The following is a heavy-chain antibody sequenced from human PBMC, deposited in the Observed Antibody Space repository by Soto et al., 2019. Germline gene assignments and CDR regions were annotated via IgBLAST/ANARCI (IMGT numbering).Heavy chain of an antibody. D-gene: IGHD6-13*01. V-gene: IGHV5-10-1*01. J-gene: IGHJ6*02. CDR1: GYSFTSYW. CDR2: IDPSDSYT. CDR3: ARHELGYSSSWYSKYYYYYYGMDV. Sequence: GESLKISCKGSGYSFTSYWISWVRQMPGKGLEWMGRIDPSDSYTNYSPSFQGHVTISADKSISTAYLQWSSLKASDTAMYYCARHELGYSSSWYSKYYYYYYGMDVWGQGTTVTVSS.